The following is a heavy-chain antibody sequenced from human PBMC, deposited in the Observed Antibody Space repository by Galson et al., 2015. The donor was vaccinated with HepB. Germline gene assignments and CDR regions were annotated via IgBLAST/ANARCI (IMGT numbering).Heavy chain of an antibody. CDR1: GGSFSGYY. Sequence: ETLSLTCAVYGGSFSGYYWSWIRQPPGRGLEWIGEINHSGSTNYNPSLKSRVTISVDTSKNQFSLKLSSVTAADTAVYYCARVTFRAYDFWSGYSDKAYFDYWGQGTLVTVSS. CDR2: INHSGST. CDR3: ARVTFRAYDFWSGYSDKAYFDY. D-gene: IGHD3-3*01. J-gene: IGHJ4*02. V-gene: IGHV4-34*01.